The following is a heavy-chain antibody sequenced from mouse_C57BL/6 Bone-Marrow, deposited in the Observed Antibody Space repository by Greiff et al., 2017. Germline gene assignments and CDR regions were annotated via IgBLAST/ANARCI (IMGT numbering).Heavy chain of an antibody. CDR2: IDPSDSYT. J-gene: IGHJ2*01. D-gene: IGHD1-1*01. CDR1: GYTFTSYW. Sequence: VQLQQPGAELVKPGASVKLSCKASGYTFTSYWMQWVKQRPGQGLEWIGEIDPSDSYTNYNQKFKGKATLTVDTSSSTAYMQLSSLTSEDSAVYYCARPITTVVGNYFDYWGQGTTLTVSS. CDR3: ARPITTVVGNYFDY. V-gene: IGHV1-50*01.